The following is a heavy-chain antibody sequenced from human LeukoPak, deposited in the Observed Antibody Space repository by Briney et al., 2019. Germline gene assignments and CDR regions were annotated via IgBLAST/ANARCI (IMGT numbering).Heavy chain of an antibody. Sequence: SETLSLICTVSGGSISSSSYYWGWIREPPGKGLEWFGSIYYSGSTYYNPSLKSRVTISVDTSKNQFSLKLSSVTAADTAVYYCASQDYYDSSGYYGPGAFDIWGQGTMVTVSS. D-gene: IGHD3-22*01. CDR1: GGSISSSSYY. CDR3: ASQDYYDSSGYYGPGAFDI. J-gene: IGHJ3*02. V-gene: IGHV4-39*01. CDR2: IYYSGST.